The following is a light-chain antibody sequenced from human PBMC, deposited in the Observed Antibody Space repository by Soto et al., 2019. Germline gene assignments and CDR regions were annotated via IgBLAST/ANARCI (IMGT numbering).Light chain of an antibody. Sequence: EVILTQSPATLSASPGESAALSCRASQTVGTHLAWYQQKPGLPPRLLIYDVSTRAPGVPGRFSGTGSETEFTLTISSLQSDDFAVYYCQEYNNWPPIAFGQGTRLEIK. J-gene: IGKJ5*01. V-gene: IGKV3-15*01. CDR3: QEYNNWPPIA. CDR2: DVS. CDR1: QTVGTH.